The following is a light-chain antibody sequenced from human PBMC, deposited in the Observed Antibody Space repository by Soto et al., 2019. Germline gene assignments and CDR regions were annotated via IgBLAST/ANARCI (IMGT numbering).Light chain of an antibody. J-gene: IGLJ2*01. Sequence: QSVLTQPPSASGSPGQSVTISCTGTTSDIGAYNYVSWYQQRPGKAPKLIIYEVTRRPSGVPDRIFGSKYDTTASLTVSGLQAEDEADYYCTSFTTTNTPVVFGGGTKVTVL. CDR1: TSDIGAYNY. V-gene: IGLV2-8*01. CDR3: TSFTTTNTPVV. CDR2: EVT.